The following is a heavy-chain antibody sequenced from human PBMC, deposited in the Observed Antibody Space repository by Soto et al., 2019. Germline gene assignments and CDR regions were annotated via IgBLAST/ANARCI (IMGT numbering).Heavy chain of an antibody. CDR1: GFTFSGYW. CDR2: INSDGSAT. CDR3: VKDRRQDTVLVEDAISYHYYGMDV. J-gene: IGHJ6*02. V-gene: IGHV3-74*01. Sequence: EMQLVESGGGLVQPGGSLRLSCAASGFTFSGYWMHWVRQAPGKGLVWVSRINSDGSATSYADSVKGRFTMSRDNAKNTLYLQMSSLRAEDTAVYYCVKDRRQDTVLVEDAISYHYYGMDVWGQGTTVTVSS. D-gene: IGHD2-2*02.